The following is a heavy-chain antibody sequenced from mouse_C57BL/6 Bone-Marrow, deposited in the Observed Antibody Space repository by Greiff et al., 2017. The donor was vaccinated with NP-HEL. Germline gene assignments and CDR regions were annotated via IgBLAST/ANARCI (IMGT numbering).Heavy chain of an antibody. CDR2: IYPRSGNT. CDR1: GYTFTSYG. J-gene: IGHJ2*01. CDR3: ARGQLRTDY. D-gene: IGHD3-2*02. V-gene: IGHV1-81*01. Sequence: QVQLKESGAELARPGASVKLSCKASGYTFTSYGISWVKQRTGQGLEWIGEIYPRSGNTYSNEKFKGKATLTADKSSSTAYMELRSLTSEDSAVYFCARGQLRTDYWGQGTTLTVSS.